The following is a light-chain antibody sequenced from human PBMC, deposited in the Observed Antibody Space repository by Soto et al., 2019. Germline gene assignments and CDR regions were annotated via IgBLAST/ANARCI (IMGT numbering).Light chain of an antibody. CDR3: VSWDDGLTGV. V-gene: IGLV1-44*01. J-gene: IGLJ1*01. Sequence: QAVLTQPPSASGTPGQRVTISCSGSTSNIGSHSVNWFQHLPGTAPKLLINTNNQRPSGVPDRFSGYKSGTSASLVISGLQSEDEADYYCVSWDDGLTGVFGLGIKVAVL. CDR1: TSNIGSHS. CDR2: TNN.